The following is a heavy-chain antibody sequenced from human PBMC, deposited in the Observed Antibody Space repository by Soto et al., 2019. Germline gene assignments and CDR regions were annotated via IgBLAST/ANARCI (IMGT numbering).Heavy chain of an antibody. CDR3: AADYGDNSGWFDP. V-gene: IGHV1-58*02. J-gene: IGHJ5*02. D-gene: IGHD4-17*01. CDR1: GGTFSSYT. Sequence: SVKVSCKASGGTFSSYTISWVRQAPGQGLEWIGWIVVVIGKTNYAQKFLERVTITRDMSTSTAYMELSSLRSEDTAVYYCAADYGDNSGWFDPWGQGTLVTVSS. CDR2: IVVVIGKT.